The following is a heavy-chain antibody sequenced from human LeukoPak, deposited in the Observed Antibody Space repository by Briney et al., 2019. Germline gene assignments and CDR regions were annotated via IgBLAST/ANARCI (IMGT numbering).Heavy chain of an antibody. CDR2: INPNSGGT. J-gene: IGHJ5*02. CDR3: ARDFGPDYDILTGYYIDP. Sequence: ASVKVSCKASGYTFTGYYMHWVRQAPGQGLEWMGWINPNSGGTNYAQTFQGRVTMTRDTSISTAYMELSRLRSDDTAVYYCARDFGPDYDILTGYYIDPWGQGTLVTVSS. CDR1: GYTFTGYY. V-gene: IGHV1-2*02. D-gene: IGHD3-9*01.